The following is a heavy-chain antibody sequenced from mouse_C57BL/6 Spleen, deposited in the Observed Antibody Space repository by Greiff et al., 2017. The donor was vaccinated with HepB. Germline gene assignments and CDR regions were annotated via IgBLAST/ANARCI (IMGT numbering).Heavy chain of an antibody. J-gene: IGHJ4*01. V-gene: IGHV1-26*01. D-gene: IGHD1-1*01. CDR2: INPNNGGT. CDR3: ARDTTLVDY. CDR1: GYTFTDYY. Sequence: EVQLQQSGPELVKPGASVKISCKASGYTFTDYYMNWVKQSHGKSLEWIGDINPNNGGTSYNQKFKGKATLTVDKSSSTAYMELRSLTSEDSAVYYCARDTTLVDYWGQGTSVTVSS.